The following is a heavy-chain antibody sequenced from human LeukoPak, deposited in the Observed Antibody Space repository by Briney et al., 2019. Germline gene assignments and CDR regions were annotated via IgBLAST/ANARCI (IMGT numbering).Heavy chain of an antibody. D-gene: IGHD3-3*01. V-gene: IGHV1-69*04. CDR2: IIPILGIA. CDR1: GGTFSSYT. CDR3: ARDNPRDFWSNFDY. Sequence: SVTVSCKASGGTFSSYTISWVRQAPGPGLEWMGRIIPILGIANYAQKFQGRVTITADKSTSTAYMELSRLRSEDTAVYYCARDNPRDFWSNFDYWGQGTLVTVSS. J-gene: IGHJ4*02.